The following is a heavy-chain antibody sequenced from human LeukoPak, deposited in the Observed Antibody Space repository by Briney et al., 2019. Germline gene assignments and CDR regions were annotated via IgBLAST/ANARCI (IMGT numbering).Heavy chain of an antibody. V-gene: IGHV4-39*01. D-gene: IGHD3-22*01. Sequence: SETLSLTCTVSGGSISRSSSYWGWIRQPPGKGLEWIGSIYDSGSTYYNPSLRSRVTISVDTSKNQFSLKLSSVTAADTAVYYCARQYYERSEGNYWGQGTLVTVSS. CDR2: IYDSGST. CDR3: ARQYYERSEGNY. CDR1: GGSISRSSSY. J-gene: IGHJ4*02.